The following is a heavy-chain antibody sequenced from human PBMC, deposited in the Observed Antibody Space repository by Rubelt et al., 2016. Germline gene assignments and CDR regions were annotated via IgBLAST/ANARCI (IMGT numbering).Heavy chain of an antibody. CDR1: GFTFSSFA. CDR2: ISSTSSAI. V-gene: IGHV3-48*04. J-gene: IGHJ3*01. CDR3: ARDTSDPMAWNAFAF. Sequence: EVQLVESGGGLVQPGGSLRLSCAASGFTFSSFAMSWVRQAPGKGLEWVSYISSTSSAIYYADSVKGRFTISRDNAKNSLYLQMNSLRAEDTAVYYCARDTSDPMAWNAFAFWGQGTMVIVSS. D-gene: IGHD3-10*01.